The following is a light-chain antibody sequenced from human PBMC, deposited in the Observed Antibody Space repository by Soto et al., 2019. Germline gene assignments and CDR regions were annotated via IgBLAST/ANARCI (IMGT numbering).Light chain of an antibody. J-gene: IGKJ4*01. V-gene: IGKV3-20*01. Sequence: DIALTQSPGTLSLSQGEKATLSCRASQSVSSNYLAWYQQKPGQAPRLLIYGASSRATGISDRFSGSGSATDFTLTISRLEPEDLAVYYCQQYGTSPPRTFGGGTKVDIK. CDR2: GAS. CDR1: QSVSSNY. CDR3: QQYGTSPPRT.